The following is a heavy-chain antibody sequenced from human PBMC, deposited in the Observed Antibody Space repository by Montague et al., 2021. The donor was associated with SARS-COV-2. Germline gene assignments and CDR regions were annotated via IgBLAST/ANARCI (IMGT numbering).Heavy chain of an antibody. CDR1: GFTFSSYE. Sequence: SLRLSCAASGFTFSSYEMNWVRQAPGKGREWVSYISSSGSSIYYADSVKGRFTISRDNAKNSLYLQMNSLRAEDTAVYYCAREGYYDSSGYPLSYWGQGTLVTVSS. CDR3: AREGYYDSSGYPLSY. J-gene: IGHJ4*02. D-gene: IGHD3-22*01. V-gene: IGHV3-48*03. CDR2: ISSSGSSI.